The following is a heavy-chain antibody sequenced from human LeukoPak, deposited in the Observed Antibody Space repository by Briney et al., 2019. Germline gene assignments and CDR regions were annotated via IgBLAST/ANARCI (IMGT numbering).Heavy chain of an antibody. CDR3: ARELSVAGLDY. D-gene: IGHD6-19*01. V-gene: IGHV1-46*01. Sequence: GASVKVSCKAFGYTFTSNYMHWVRQAPGQGPEWMGVISPSGGSTTYAQKFQGRVTLTRDMSTSTDYLELSSLRSEDTAVYYCARELSVAGLDYWGQGTLVTVSS. CDR1: GYTFTSNY. CDR2: ISPSGGST. J-gene: IGHJ4*02.